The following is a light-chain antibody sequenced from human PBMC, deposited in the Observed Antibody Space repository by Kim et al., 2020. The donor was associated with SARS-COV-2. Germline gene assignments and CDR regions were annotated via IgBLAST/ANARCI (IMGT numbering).Light chain of an antibody. CDR3: QQYGGSPS. CDR2: GAS. J-gene: IGKJ1*01. Sequence: TVLTQSQGPLSLSPGERATLSCRASQSVRSSSLAWYQQKPGQAPRLLIYGASSRATGIPDRFSGSGSGTDFTLTISRLESVDSAVYYCQQYGGSPSFGKGTKVDIK. CDR1: QSVRSSS. V-gene: IGKV3-20*01.